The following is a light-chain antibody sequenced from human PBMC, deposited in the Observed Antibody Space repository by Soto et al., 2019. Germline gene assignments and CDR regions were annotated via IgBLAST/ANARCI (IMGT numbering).Light chain of an antibody. J-gene: IGLJ1*01. CDR1: SSDVGGYNS. CDR3: SSYTSSSTYV. CDR2: DVG. Sequence: QSALTQPASVSGSPGQSITISCTGTSSDVGGYNSVSWYQQHPGKAPKLVIYDVGNRPSGVSDRFSGSKSGNTASLTISGLQAEDEAEYYCSSYTSSSTYVFGVGTKVTVL. V-gene: IGLV2-14*01.